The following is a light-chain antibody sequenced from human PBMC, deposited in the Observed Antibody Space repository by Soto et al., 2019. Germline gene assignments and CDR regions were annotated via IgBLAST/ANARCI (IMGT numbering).Light chain of an antibody. V-gene: IGLV2-8*01. CDR3: SSYAGSNYPYV. CDR2: DVS. Sequence: LTQPPSSSGSPGQSVTIACTGTSSDVGYYNYVSWYQQPPGKAPKLLIYDVSKRPSGVPDRFSGSKSGNTASLTVSGLQAEDEGDYYCSSYAGSNYPYVFGTGTKVTVL. CDR1: SSDVGYYNY. J-gene: IGLJ1*01.